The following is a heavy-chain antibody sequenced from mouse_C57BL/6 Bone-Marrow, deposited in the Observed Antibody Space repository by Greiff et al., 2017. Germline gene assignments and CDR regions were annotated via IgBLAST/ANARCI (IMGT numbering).Heavy chain of an antibody. CDR1: GFTFSDYY. Sequence: EVKLVESEGGLVQPGRSMKLSCTASGFTFSDYYMAWVRQVPEKGLEWVANINYDGSSPYYLDSLKSRFIISRDNAKNILYLQMSSLKSEDTATYYWARDQGIGTSRFAYWGQGTLVTVSA. CDR3: ARDQGIGTSRFAY. D-gene: IGHD2-5*01. J-gene: IGHJ3*01. CDR2: INYDGSSP. V-gene: IGHV5-16*01.